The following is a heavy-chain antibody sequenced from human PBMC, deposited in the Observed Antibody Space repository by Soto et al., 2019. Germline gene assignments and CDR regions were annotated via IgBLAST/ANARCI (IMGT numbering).Heavy chain of an antibody. J-gene: IGHJ4*02. Sequence: GGSLGLSCAASGFTFSSYAMSWVRQAPGKGLEWVSAISGSGGSTYYADSVKGRFTISRDNSKNTLYLQMNSLRAEDTAVYYCAKDNAGYSSGWYGYWGQGTLVTXSS. CDR1: GFTFSSYA. CDR3: AKDNAGYSSGWYGY. V-gene: IGHV3-23*01. D-gene: IGHD6-19*01. CDR2: ISGSGGST.